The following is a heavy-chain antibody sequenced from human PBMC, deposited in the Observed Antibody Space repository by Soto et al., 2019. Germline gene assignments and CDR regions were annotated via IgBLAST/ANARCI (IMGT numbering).Heavy chain of an antibody. Sequence: GESLKISCKGSGYSSTSYWIGWVRQMPGKGLEWMGIIYPGDSDTRYSPSFQGQVTISADKSISTAYLQWSSLKASDTAMYYCARHPAGFLERPYGMDVWGQGTTVTVSS. CDR1: GYSSTSYW. CDR3: ARHPAGFLERPYGMDV. D-gene: IGHD3-3*01. J-gene: IGHJ6*02. CDR2: IYPGDSDT. V-gene: IGHV5-51*01.